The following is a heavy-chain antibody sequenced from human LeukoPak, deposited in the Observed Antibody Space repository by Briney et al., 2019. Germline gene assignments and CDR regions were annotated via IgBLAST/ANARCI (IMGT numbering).Heavy chain of an antibody. Sequence: GGSLRLSCAASGFTFSSYAMSWVRQAPGKGLEWVSAISGSGGSTYYADSVKGRFTISRDNSKNTLYLQMNSLRAEDTAVYYCAKDKGFTTGTVDSYFDYWGQRTLVTVSS. CDR3: AKDKGFTTGTVDSYFDY. J-gene: IGHJ4*02. CDR2: ISGSGGST. D-gene: IGHD1-1*01. CDR1: GFTFSSYA. V-gene: IGHV3-23*01.